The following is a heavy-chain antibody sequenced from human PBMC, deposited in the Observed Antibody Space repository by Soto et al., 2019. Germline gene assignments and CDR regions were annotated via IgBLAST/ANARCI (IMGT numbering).Heavy chain of an antibody. J-gene: IGHJ4*02. D-gene: IGHD3-3*01. CDR2: IYHGGIT. V-gene: IGHV4-38-2*02. CDR1: GYSISSGYY. Sequence: SETLSLTCAVSGYSISSGYYWGWIRQPPGKGLEWIGNIYHGGITYYNPSLKTRVTISVDTSKNQFSLKLNSVTAADTAVYYCARDRRRERFHDYWGQGTLVTVSS. CDR3: ARDRRRERFHDY.